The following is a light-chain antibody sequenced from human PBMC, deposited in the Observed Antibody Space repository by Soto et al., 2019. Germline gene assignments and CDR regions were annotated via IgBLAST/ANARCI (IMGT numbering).Light chain of an antibody. V-gene: IGLV2-14*01. CDR3: FSHRGGDSHV. CDR1: SSDVGAYNY. Sequence: QSVLTQPASVSGSPGQSITISCTGTSSDVGAYNYVSWYQQYPGKAPKLMIYGVTNRPSGVSNRFSGSKTGNTASLTISGLQAEDEADYYCFSHRGGDSHVFGTGTKDTVL. J-gene: IGLJ1*01. CDR2: GVT.